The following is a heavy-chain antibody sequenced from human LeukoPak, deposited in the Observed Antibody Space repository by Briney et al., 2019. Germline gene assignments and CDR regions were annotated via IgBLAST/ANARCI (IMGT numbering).Heavy chain of an antibody. J-gene: IGHJ4*02. D-gene: IGHD6-13*01. V-gene: IGHV1-69*13. CDR1: GGTFSSYA. Sequence: GASVKVSCKASGGTFSSYAISWVRQAPGQGLEWMGGIIPIFGTANYAQKFQGRVTTTADESTSTAYMELSSLRSEDTAVYYCARLLLAAAGRGYFDYWGQGTLVTVSS. CDR2: IIPIFGTA. CDR3: ARLLLAAAGRGYFDY.